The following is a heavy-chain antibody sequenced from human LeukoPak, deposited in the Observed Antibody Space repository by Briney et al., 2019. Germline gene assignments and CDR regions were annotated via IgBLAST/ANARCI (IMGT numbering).Heavy chain of an antibody. CDR3: ARDPYYYDSSASQFDP. J-gene: IGHJ5*02. D-gene: IGHD3-22*01. CDR2: MYSDGST. CDR1: GFTFSRYS. V-gene: IGHV3-53*01. Sequence: GGSLRLSCVVSGFTFSRYSMHWVRQAPGKGLEWVSVMYSDGSTYYADSVKGRFTISRDNAKNTLYLQMNSLRAEDTAVYYCARDPYYYDSSASQFDPWGQGTLVTVSS.